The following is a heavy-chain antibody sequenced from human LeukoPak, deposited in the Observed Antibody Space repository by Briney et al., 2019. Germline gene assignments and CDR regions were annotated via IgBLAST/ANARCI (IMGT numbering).Heavy chain of an antibody. V-gene: IGHV3-15*01. CDR1: GFTFHNAW. D-gene: IGHD4-11*01. CDR2: MKSNRDGGTS. Sequence: GGSLRLSCAASGFTFHNAWMTWVRQAPGKGLEWVGRMKSNRDGGTSDYAAPVKGRFTISRDDSKNTLYLHMNSLRAEDTAVYYCTTLSNDVLYWGQGTLATVS. J-gene: IGHJ4*02. CDR3: TTLSNDVLY.